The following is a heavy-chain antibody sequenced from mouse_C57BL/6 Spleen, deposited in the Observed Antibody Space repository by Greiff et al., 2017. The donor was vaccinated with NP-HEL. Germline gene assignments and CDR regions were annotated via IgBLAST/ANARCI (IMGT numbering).Heavy chain of an antibody. D-gene: IGHD2-4*01. V-gene: IGHV1-54*01. CDR2: INPGSGGT. J-gene: IGHJ3*01. CDR3: ARVYDYDGFAY. Sequence: QVHVKQSGAELVRPGTSVKVSCKASGYAFTNYLIEWVKQRPGQGLEWIGVINPGSGGTNYNEKFKGKATLTADKSSSTAYMQLSSLTSEDSAVYFCARVYDYDGFAYWGQGTLVTVSA. CDR1: GYAFTNYL.